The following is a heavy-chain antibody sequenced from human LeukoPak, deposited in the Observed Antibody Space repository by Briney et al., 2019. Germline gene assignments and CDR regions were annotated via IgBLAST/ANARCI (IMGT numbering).Heavy chain of an antibody. CDR1: GYTFTDYF. Sequence: ASVKVSCKASGYTFTDYFMNWMRQAPGQRLEWMGWINAGNGNTKYSQKLQGRVTITRDTSSSTAYMQLSSLRSEDTAVYYCARDSRYYDFWSGYSFDPWGQGTLVTVSS. D-gene: IGHD3-3*01. CDR2: INAGNGNT. J-gene: IGHJ5*02. CDR3: ARDSRYYDFWSGYSFDP. V-gene: IGHV1/OR15-3*02.